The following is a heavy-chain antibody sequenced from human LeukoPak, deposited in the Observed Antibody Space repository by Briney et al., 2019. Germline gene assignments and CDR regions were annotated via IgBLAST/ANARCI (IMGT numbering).Heavy chain of an antibody. D-gene: IGHD3-10*01. CDR1: GFTFRSYS. CDR2: ISSSSSYI. V-gene: IGHV3-21*01. CDR3: ARDGWFGENYFDY. J-gene: IGHJ4*02. Sequence: GGSLRLSCAASGFTFRSYSMNWVRQAPGKGLEWVSSISSSSSYIYYADSVKGRFTISRDNAKNSLYLQMNSLRAEDTAVYYCARDGWFGENYFDYWGQGTLVTVSS.